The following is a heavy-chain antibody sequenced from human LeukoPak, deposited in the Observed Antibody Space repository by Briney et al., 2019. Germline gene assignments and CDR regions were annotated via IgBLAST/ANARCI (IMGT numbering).Heavy chain of an antibody. CDR2: INDSGRI. D-gene: IGHD1-7*01. Sequence: SETLSLTCAVYGGSFSNYYWSWIRQPPGKGLEWIGEINDSGRINYNPSLMSRVTVSVDTSKNQFSLRLTSVTATDTAVYYCARRWNYGRNYYVDVWGNGATVSVSS. CDR3: ARRWNYGRNYYVDV. CDR1: GGSFSNYY. V-gene: IGHV4-34*01. J-gene: IGHJ6*03.